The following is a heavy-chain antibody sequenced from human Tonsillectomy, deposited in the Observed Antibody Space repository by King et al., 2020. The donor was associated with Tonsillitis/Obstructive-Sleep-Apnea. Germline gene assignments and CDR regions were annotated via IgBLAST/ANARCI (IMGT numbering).Heavy chain of an antibody. J-gene: IGHJ3*02. CDR1: GYTFTGYY. V-gene: IGHV1-2*04. CDR2: INPNSCGT. Sequence: QLVQSGAEVKKPGASVKVSCKASGYTFTGYYIHWVRQAPGQGLEWMGWINPNSCGTNYAQKFQCWVTMTRDTSITTAYMELSRLRSDDTAVYYCARARGLTGDPAADTFDIWGQGTMVTVSS. D-gene: IGHD7-27*01. CDR3: ARARGLTGDPAADTFDI.